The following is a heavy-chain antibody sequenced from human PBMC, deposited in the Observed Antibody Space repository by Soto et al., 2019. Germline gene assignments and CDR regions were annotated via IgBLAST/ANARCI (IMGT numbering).Heavy chain of an antibody. CDR2: IYYSGST. Sequence: QLQLQESGPGLVKPSETLSLTCTVSGGSISSSSYYWGWIRQPPGKGLEWIGSIYYSGSTYYNPSLNSRVTISVDTSKNQFSLKLSSVTAAATAVYYCASGYDILTGYPRGDYYGMDVWGQGTTVTVSS. CDR3: ASGYDILTGYPRGDYYGMDV. J-gene: IGHJ6*02. V-gene: IGHV4-39*01. CDR1: GGSISSSSYY. D-gene: IGHD3-9*01.